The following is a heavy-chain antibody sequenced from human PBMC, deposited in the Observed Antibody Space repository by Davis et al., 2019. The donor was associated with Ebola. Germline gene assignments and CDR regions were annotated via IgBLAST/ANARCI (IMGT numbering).Heavy chain of an antibody. CDR2: IIPILGIA. CDR1: GGTFSSYT. D-gene: IGHD6-19*01. J-gene: IGHJ4*02. Sequence: SVKVSCKASGGTFSSYTISWVRQAPGQGLEWMGRIIPILGIANYAQKFQGRVTITADKSTSTAYMELSSLRSEDTAVYYCARHGQWLVAYFDYWGQGTLVTVSS. V-gene: IGHV1-69*02. CDR3: ARHGQWLVAYFDY.